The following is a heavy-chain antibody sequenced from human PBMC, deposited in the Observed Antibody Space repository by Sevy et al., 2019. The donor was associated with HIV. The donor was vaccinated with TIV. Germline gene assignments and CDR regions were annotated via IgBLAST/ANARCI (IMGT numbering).Heavy chain of an antibody. CDR1: GFTFSSYG. D-gene: IGHD6-19*01. CDR2: ISYDGSNK. V-gene: IGHV3-30*18. Sequence: GGSPRLSCAASGFTFSSYGMHWVRQAPGKGLEWVAVISYDGSNKYYADSVKGRFTISRDNSKNTLYLQMNSLRAEDTAVYYCAKDPGGQWLADAEYYFDYWGQGTLVTVSS. J-gene: IGHJ4*02. CDR3: AKDPGGQWLADAEYYFDY.